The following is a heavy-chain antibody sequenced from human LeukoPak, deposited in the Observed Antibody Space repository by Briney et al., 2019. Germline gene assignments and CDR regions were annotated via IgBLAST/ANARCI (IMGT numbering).Heavy chain of an antibody. CDR1: GYTFTSYG. Sequence: GASVKVSCKASGYTFTSYGISWVRQAPGQGLEWMGWISAYNGNTNYAQKLQGRVTMTTDTSTSTAYMELRSLRSDDTAVYYCAREKGLASYLYYGMDVRGQGTTGNGPS. V-gene: IGHV1-18*01. J-gene: IGHJ6*02. D-gene: IGHD3-10*01. CDR2: ISAYNGNT. CDR3: AREKGLASYLYYGMDV.